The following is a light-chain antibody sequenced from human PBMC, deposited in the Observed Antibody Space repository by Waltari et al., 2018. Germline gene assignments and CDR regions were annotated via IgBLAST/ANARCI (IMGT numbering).Light chain of an antibody. CDR2: WTS. CDR1: QSVLYSSNNKNY. J-gene: IGKJ1*01. V-gene: IGKV4-1*01. CDR3: QQAYSTPWT. Sequence: DIVMTQSPDSLAVSVGERATLNCKSSQSVLYSSNNKNYLAWYQQKPGQPPKVLIYWTSTRESGVPDRFSGSGSGTDFSFTISSLQPEDFATYFCQQAYSTPWTFGQGTKVEIK.